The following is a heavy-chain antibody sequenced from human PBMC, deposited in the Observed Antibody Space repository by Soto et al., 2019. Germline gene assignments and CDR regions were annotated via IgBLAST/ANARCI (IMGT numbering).Heavy chain of an antibody. CDR2: IWYDGSNK. CDR3: ARAAAAAWPYYYYYGMDV. D-gene: IGHD6-13*01. CDR1: GFTFSSYG. J-gene: IGHJ6*02. V-gene: IGHV3-33*01. Sequence: VQLVESGGGVVQPGRSLRLSCAASGFTFSSYGMHWVRQAPGKGLEWVAVIWYDGSNKYYADSVKGRFTISRDNSKNTLYLQMNSLRAEDTAVYYCARAAAAAWPYYYYYGMDVWGQGTTVTVSS.